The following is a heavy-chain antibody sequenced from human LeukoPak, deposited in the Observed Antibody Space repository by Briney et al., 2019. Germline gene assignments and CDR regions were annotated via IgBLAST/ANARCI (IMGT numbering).Heavy chain of an antibody. CDR2: IGSSSSYI. J-gene: IGHJ3*02. CDR3: ARNKFSAFDI. CDR1: GFTFSSYS. Sequence: GGSLRLSCAASGFTFSSYSMNWVRQAPGKGLEWVSSIGSSSSYIYYADSVKGRFTISRDNAKNSLYLQMNSLRAEDTAVYYCARNKFSAFDIWGQGTMVTVSS. D-gene: IGHD1/OR15-1a*01. V-gene: IGHV3-21*01.